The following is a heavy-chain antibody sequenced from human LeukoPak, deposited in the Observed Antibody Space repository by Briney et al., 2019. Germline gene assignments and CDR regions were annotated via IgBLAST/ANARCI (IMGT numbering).Heavy chain of an antibody. CDR1: GGSISSSSYY. J-gene: IGHJ3*02. CDR3: ARGGRTGSLDAFDI. Sequence: SETLSLTCTVSGGSISSSSYYWGWIRQPPGKGLEWIGSIYYSGSTYYNPSLKSRVTISVDTSKNQFSLKLSSVTAADTAVYYCARGGRTGSLDAFDIWGQGTMVTVSS. D-gene: IGHD1-14*01. CDR2: IYYSGST. V-gene: IGHV4-39*07.